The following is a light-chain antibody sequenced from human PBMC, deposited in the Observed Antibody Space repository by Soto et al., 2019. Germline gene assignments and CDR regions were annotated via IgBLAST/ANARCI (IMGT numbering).Light chain of an antibody. Sequence: QSALTQPASVSGSPGQSITISCTGTSSDVGSYNLVSWYQQHPGKAPKLMIYEGSKRPSGVSNRFSGSKSGNTASLTISGLQAEDEADYYCCSCAGSSTFRVFGGGTKLTVL. V-gene: IGLV2-23*03. J-gene: IGLJ2*01. CDR3: CSCAGSSTFRV. CDR1: SSDVGSYNL. CDR2: EGS.